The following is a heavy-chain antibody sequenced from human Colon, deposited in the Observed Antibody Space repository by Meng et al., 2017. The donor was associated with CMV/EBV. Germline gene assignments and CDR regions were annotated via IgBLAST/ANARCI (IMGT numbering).Heavy chain of an antibody. D-gene: IGHD2-8*02. CDR3: ARAGTGDWYFDL. CDR2: IIPIFGTS. J-gene: IGHJ2*01. CDR1: GGVFSDYP. Sequence: CKASGGVFSDYPFNWVRQAPGQGLEWMGGIIPIFGTSHYAQNFQGRVTFTTDESTSTASMELSSLRSEDTAVYYCARAGTGDWYFDLWGRGTLVTVSS. V-gene: IGHV1-69*05.